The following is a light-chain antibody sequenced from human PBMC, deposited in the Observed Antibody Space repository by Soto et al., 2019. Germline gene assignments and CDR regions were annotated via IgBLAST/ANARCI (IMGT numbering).Light chain of an antibody. Sequence: QSALTQPASVSGSPGESITISCTGTNSDVGGHNYVSWYQQHPGKAPKLMIYEVSNRPSGVSTRFSASKSGNTASLTISGLQAEDAAHYYCSSYTRSSTVVFGGETKLTVL. J-gene: IGLJ3*02. V-gene: IGLV2-14*01. CDR1: NSDVGGHNY. CDR2: EVS. CDR3: SSYTRSSTVV.